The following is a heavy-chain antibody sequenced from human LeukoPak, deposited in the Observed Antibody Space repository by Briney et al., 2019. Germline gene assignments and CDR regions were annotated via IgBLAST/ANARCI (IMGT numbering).Heavy chain of an antibody. CDR1: GVSFSGYY. CDR3: ARGRGRWLQLTRYFDY. Sequence: SQTLSLTCAVYGVSFSGYYWSWIRQPPGKGLEWIGEINHSGSTNYNPSLKSRVTISVDTSKNQFSLKLSSVTAADTAVYYCARGRGRWLQLTRYFDYWGQGTLVTVSS. D-gene: IGHD5-24*01. V-gene: IGHV4-34*01. CDR2: INHSGST. J-gene: IGHJ4*02.